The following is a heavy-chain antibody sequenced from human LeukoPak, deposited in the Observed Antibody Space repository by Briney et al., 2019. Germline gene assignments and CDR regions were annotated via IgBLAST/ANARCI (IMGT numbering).Heavy chain of an antibody. CDR1: GFTFSSYA. J-gene: IGHJ4*02. CDR2: ISSDGSNK. D-gene: IGHD3-16*01. V-gene: IGHV3-30-3*01. CDR3: ARDLGGGTDY. Sequence: GGSLRLSCAASGFTFSSYAVHWVRQASGKGLEWVAVISSDGSNKYYADSVKGRFTISRDNSKNTLYLQVNSLTAEDTAVYYCARDLGGGTDYWGQGTLVTVSS.